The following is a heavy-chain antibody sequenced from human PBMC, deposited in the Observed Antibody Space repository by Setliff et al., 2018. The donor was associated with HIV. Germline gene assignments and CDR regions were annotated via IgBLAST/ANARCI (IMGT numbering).Heavy chain of an antibody. V-gene: IGHV3-21*06. CDR3: ARDLGLGNSYGRTDY. CDR2: ISSSGSSI. CDR1: GFTFSSYT. D-gene: IGHD5-18*01. Sequence: GGSLRLSCAASGFTFSSYTMNWVRQAPGKGLEWISYISSSGSSIYLANSVKGRFTVYRDNTKNSLYLQMNILRTEDTAVYYCARDLGLGNSYGRTDYWGQGTLVTVSS. J-gene: IGHJ4*02.